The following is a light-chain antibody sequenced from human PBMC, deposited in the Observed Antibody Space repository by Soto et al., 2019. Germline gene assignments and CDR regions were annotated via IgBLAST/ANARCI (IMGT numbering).Light chain of an antibody. Sequence: DIQMTQSPSTLSASVGDRVTITCRTSQSISGYLAWYQQRPGKAPQLLIYDASSLQTGVPSRSSGSGSGTEFTLTISSLQPDDFATYYCQQYDSLWTFGQGTKV. J-gene: IGKJ1*01. CDR3: QQYDSLWT. CDR1: QSISGY. CDR2: DAS. V-gene: IGKV1-5*01.